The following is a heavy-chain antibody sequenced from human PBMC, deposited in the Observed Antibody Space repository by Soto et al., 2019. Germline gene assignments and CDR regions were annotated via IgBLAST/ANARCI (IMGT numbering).Heavy chain of an antibody. D-gene: IGHD3-10*01. Sequence: EVQLVESGGGLIQPGGSLRLSCAVSGFTVSNNYMSWVRQAPGKGLEGVSVIYSGGYTAYGDSVKGRFTISRDNSKNHLIPQIKSRGPAPPAVFYCATAAGGGGYWGQGTLVTVSS. CDR3: ATAAGGGGY. J-gene: IGHJ4*02. CDR1: GFTVSNNY. V-gene: IGHV3-53*01. CDR2: IYSGGYT.